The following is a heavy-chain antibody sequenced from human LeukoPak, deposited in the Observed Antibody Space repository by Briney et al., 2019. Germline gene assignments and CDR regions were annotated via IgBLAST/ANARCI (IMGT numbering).Heavy chain of an antibody. CDR2: IYYSGST. Sequence: SETLSLTCTVSGSSISSYYWSWIRQPPGRGLEWIGYIYYSGSTNYNPSLKSRVTISVDTSKNQFSLKLSSVTAADTAVYYCARGDSSSSNWFDPWGQGTLVTVSS. CDR1: GSSISSYY. D-gene: IGHD3-22*01. V-gene: IGHV4-59*01. CDR3: ARGDSSSSNWFDP. J-gene: IGHJ5*02.